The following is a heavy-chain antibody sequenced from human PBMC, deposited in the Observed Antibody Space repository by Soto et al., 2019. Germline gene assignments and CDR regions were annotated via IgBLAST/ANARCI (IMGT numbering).Heavy chain of an antibody. CDR1: EFTVTSNY. V-gene: IGHV3-53*04. Sequence: EVQLVESGGGLVQPGGSLRLSCAASEFTVTSNYMSWVRQAPGKGLEWVSVIYSGGSTYYADFVKGRFTISRDNSKNTVYLQMNSLRAEDTAVYYCARATYCTGGNCLLDYWGQGTLVTVFS. CDR3: ARATYCTGGNCLLDY. J-gene: IGHJ4*02. CDR2: IYSGGST. D-gene: IGHD2-15*01.